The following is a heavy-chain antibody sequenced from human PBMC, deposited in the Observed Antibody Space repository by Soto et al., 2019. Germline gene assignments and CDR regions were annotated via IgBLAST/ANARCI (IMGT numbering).Heavy chain of an antibody. V-gene: IGHV3-11*05. CDR3: ARDPSRRSPPDY. J-gene: IGHJ4*02. Sequence: QVQVVESGGGLVKPGGSVRLSCVAAGFDFSDYYMTWFRQAPGKAPEWVSSISSTSAYTKYADSVKGRFTISRDNAKNSVYLQIDSLRGEDTAVYYCARDPSRRSPPDYWGQGTLVTVSS. CDR1: GFDFSDYY. CDR2: ISSTSAYT.